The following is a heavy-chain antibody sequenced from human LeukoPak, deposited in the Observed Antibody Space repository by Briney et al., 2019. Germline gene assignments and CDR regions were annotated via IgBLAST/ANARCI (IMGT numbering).Heavy chain of an antibody. V-gene: IGHV1-2*06. CDR3: ARGIATGTTFRIFDY. Sequence: ASVKVSCKTSGYTFTGYYMHWVRQAPGQGLEWMGRINPNSGGTNYAQKFQGRVTMTRDTSISTAYMELSRLRSDDTAVFYCARGIATGTTFRIFDYWGQGTLVTVSP. CDR2: INPNSGGT. CDR1: GYTFTGYY. J-gene: IGHJ4*02. D-gene: IGHD1-7*01.